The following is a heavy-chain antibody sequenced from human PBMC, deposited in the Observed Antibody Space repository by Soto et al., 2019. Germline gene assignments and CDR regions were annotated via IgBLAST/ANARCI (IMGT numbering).Heavy chain of an antibody. CDR3: ARDYTYGSNFFDW. Sequence: QVQLQESGPGLVKPSQTLSLSCTVSGGSISSAAYYWSWIRQHPGKGLAWIGYISHSGSASYTPSLMSRVIISADTSKNQFSLNLTSVTAADTAVYYCARDYTYGSNFFDWWGQGALVTVSS. J-gene: IGHJ4*02. V-gene: IGHV4-31*03. CDR1: GGSISSAAYY. CDR2: ISHSGSA. D-gene: IGHD5-18*01.